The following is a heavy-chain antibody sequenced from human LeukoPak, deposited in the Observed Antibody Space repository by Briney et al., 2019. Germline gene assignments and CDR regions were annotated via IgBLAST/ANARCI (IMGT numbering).Heavy chain of an antibody. CDR2: MSYDGNNK. V-gene: IGHV3-30-3*01. CDR1: GFTFSTHA. J-gene: IGHJ4*02. D-gene: IGHD1-1*01. Sequence: PGGSLRLSCAASGFTFSTHAIHWVRQAPGKGLEWVAVMSYDGNNKYYADSEKGRFTISRDNAKNSLYLQMNSLGAEDTAIYYCAIIGYNWRLDYWGQGILVTVSS. CDR3: AIIGYNWRLDY.